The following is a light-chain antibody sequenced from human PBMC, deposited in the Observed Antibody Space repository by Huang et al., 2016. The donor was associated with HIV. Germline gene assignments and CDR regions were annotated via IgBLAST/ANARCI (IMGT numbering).Light chain of an antibody. Sequence: EIVMTQSPATLSVSPGERATLSCRASQSVSSNLAGYQQKPGQAPRLLIYGASTRATGIPARFSGSGSGTEFTLTISSLQSEDFAVYYCQQYNKWSETFGQGTKVEIK. CDR3: QQYNKWSET. V-gene: IGKV3-15*01. CDR2: GAS. CDR1: QSVSSN. J-gene: IGKJ1*01.